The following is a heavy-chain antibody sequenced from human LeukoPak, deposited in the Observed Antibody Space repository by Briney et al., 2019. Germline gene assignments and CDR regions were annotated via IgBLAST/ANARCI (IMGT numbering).Heavy chain of an antibody. CDR2: VSKSHDT. CDR1: GASVSSGSHF. Sequence: SETLSLTCDVSGASVSSGSHFWSWIRQSAGKGLEWIGRVSKSHDTKFKPSLEDPVSISVEWSKNQFSLILTSVTAADTAIYYCARESGGDWSFRWFDPWGRGALVTVSS. D-gene: IGHD2-21*02. J-gene: IGHJ5*02. V-gene: IGHV4-61*10. CDR3: ARESGGDWSFRWFDP.